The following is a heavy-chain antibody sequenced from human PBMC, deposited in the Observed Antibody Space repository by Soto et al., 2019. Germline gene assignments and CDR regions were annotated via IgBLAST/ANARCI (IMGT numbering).Heavy chain of an antibody. Sequence: ESLKISCQSSGYTFSNFWIGWVRQLPGKGLEWMGIIYPGDHETRYSPSFHGKVTISADRSINTAYLQWNSLEASDTAFYFCARSPRSSPYFDYWGQGALVTVSS. V-gene: IGHV5-51*01. J-gene: IGHJ4*02. CDR3: ARSPRSSPYFDY. D-gene: IGHD6-13*01. CDR1: GYTFSNFW. CDR2: IYPGDHET.